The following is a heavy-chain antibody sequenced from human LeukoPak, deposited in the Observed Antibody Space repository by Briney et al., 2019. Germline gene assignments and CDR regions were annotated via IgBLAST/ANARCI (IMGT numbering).Heavy chain of an antibody. CDR3: AKDLTAVAGTGGHFDY. D-gene: IGHD6-19*01. Sequence: PGGSLRLSCAASGFTFSSYGMSWVRQAPGKGLEWVSAISGSGGSTYYADSVKGRFTISRDNSKNTLYLQMNSLRAEDTAVYYCAKDLTAVAGTGGHFDYWGQGTLVTVSS. CDR2: ISGSGGST. V-gene: IGHV3-23*01. CDR1: GFTFSSYG. J-gene: IGHJ4*02.